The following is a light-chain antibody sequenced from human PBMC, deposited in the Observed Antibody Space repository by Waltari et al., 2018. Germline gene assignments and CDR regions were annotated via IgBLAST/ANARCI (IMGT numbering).Light chain of an antibody. CDR3: QQYHESPPIT. Sequence: EIVMTQSPATLSVSPGERATLSCRASQSISSQLAWYQQKPGQAPRLLIYGASTRATGIPARFSGNGSGTEFTLTISSLQSEDFAVYFCQQYHESPPITFGPGTKVDIK. CDR2: GAS. V-gene: IGKV3-15*01. CDR1: QSISSQ. J-gene: IGKJ3*01.